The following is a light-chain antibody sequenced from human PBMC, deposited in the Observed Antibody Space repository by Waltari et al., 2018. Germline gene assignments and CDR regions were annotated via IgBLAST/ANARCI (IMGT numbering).Light chain of an antibody. J-gene: IGLJ2*01. Sequence: QSALTQPPSASGSPGQSVTISCTGTSSDVGGNTFVSWYQQYPGQAPKVIIYQATKRPSGVPDRFSGCKSGNTASLTVSGLQAEDEADYYCSSYGNRNVVFGGGTKVTVL. V-gene: IGLV2-8*01. CDR3: SSYGNRNVV. CDR2: QAT. CDR1: SSDVGGNTF.